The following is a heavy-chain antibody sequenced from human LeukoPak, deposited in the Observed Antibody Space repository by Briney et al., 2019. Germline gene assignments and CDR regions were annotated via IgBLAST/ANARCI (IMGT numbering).Heavy chain of an antibody. CDR2: ISSSSSTI. CDR1: GFTFSTYI. J-gene: IGHJ3*02. CDR3: ARGGHDNPEAFVI. Sequence: QPGGSLRLSCAASGFTFSTYIMNWVRQAPGKGLEWVSYISSSSSTIYYADSVKGRFTISRDNAKNSLYLQMNSLRAEDTAVYYCARGGHDNPEAFVIWGQGTMVTVSS. V-gene: IGHV3-48*01. D-gene: IGHD1-1*01.